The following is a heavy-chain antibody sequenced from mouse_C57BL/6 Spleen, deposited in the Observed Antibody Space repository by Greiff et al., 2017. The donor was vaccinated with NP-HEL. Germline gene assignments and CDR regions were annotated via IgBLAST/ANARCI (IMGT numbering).Heavy chain of an antibody. CDR1: GYTFTSYW. CDR3: ARGGRREAWFAY. CDR2: IDPSDSYT. J-gene: IGHJ3*01. D-gene: IGHD1-1*01. Sequence: QVQLQQSGAELVKPGASVKLSCKASGYTFTSYWMQWVKQRPGQGLEWIGEIDPSDSYTNYNQKFKGKATLTVDTSSSTAYMQLSSLTSEDSAVYYCARGGRREAWFAYWGQGTLVTVSA. V-gene: IGHV1-50*01.